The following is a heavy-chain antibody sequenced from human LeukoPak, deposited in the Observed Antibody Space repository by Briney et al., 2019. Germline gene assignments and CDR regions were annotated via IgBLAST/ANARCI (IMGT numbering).Heavy chain of an antibody. CDR3: AKDRDTTGYEH. CDR1: GFTFDDYA. J-gene: IGHJ1*01. CDR2: ISGDGVST. V-gene: IGHV3-43*02. Sequence: GGSLRLSCAASGFTFDDYAMHWVRQAPGKGLELVSFISGDGVSTFYADSVKGRFTISRDNSKNSLYLQMNSLRTEDTALYYCAKDRDTTGYEHWGQGTLVTVSS. D-gene: IGHD3-22*01.